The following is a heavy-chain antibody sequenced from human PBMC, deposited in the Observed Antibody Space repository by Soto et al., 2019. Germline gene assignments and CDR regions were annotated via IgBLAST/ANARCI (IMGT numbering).Heavy chain of an antibody. D-gene: IGHD3-16*02. CDR2: IYHSGST. V-gene: IGHV4-4*02. CDR3: ARYYVWGSYRYWYFDL. Sequence: SETLSLTCAVSGGSISSSNWWSWVRQPPGKGLEWIGEIYHSGSTNYKPSLKSRVTISVDKSKNQFSLKLSSVTAADTAVYYCARYYVWGSYRYWYFDLWGRGTLVTVSS. J-gene: IGHJ2*01. CDR1: GGSISSSNW.